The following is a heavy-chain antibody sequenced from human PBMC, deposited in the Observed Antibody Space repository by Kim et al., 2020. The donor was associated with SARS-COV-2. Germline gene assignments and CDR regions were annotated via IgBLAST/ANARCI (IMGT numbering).Heavy chain of an antibody. CDR2: IYTSGST. V-gene: IGHV4-4*07. CDR1: GGSISSYY. D-gene: IGHD3-9*01. Sequence: SETLSLTCTVSGGSISSYYWSWIRQPAGKGLEWIGRIYTSGSTNYNPSLKSRVTMSVDTSKNQFSLKLSSVTAADTAVYYCASDPLTGYYNLNFDYWGQGTLVTVSS. CDR3: ASDPLTGYYNLNFDY. J-gene: IGHJ4*02.